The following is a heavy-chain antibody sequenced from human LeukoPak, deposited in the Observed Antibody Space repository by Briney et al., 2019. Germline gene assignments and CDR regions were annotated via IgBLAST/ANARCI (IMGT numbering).Heavy chain of an antibody. CDR2: ISWNSGSI. CDR1: GFTFDDYA. CDR3: ARAEIRNAFFFDG. D-gene: IGHD3-3*01. Sequence: PGGSLRLSCAASGFTFDDYAMHWVRQAPGKGLEWVSGISWNSGSIGYADSVKGRFTISRDNAKNSLSLQLNSLRAEDTGIYYCARAEIRNAFFFDGWGQGTLVTVSS. V-gene: IGHV3-9*01. J-gene: IGHJ4*02.